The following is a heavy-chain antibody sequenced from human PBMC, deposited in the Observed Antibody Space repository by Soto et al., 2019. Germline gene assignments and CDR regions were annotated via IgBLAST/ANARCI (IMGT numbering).Heavy chain of an antibody. CDR3: AALDNPVIQSITYYYYGMDV. Sequence: GESLKISCKGSCYSFAGYWITSVRQKPGKGLEWMGLIDPRDSQTYYSPCFLGHVTISVDKSISTAFLQWSSLKASDTAMYYCAALDNPVIQSITYYYYGMDVWGQGTTVTVSS. J-gene: IGHJ6*02. CDR1: CYSFAGYW. D-gene: IGHD1-1*01. CDR2: IDPRDSQT. V-gene: IGHV5-10-1*01.